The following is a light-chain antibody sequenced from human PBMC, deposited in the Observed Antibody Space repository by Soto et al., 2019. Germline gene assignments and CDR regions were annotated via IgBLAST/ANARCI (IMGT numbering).Light chain of an antibody. CDR2: DVT. J-gene: IGLJ1*01. CDR1: SSDVGGYNY. V-gene: IGLV2-14*03. Sequence: QSVLTQPVSVSGSPGQSITISCTGTSSDVGGYNYVSWYQQHPDIAPKLMIYDVTNRPSGVSNRFSGSKSGNTASLTISGLQAEDEADYYSSSYASSSSLVFGTGTKVTVL. CDR3: SSYASSSSLV.